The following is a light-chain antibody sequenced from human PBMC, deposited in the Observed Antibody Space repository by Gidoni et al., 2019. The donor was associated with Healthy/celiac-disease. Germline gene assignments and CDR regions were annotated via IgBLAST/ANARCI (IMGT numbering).Light chain of an antibody. V-gene: IGKV1-8*01. CDR1: QGSSSY. CDR3: QQCYSYPLT. J-gene: IGKJ1*01. CDR2: AAS. Sequence: AIRITQSPSSLPASTGDRVTITCRASQGSSSYLAWDQQKPGKAPKLLIYAASTLQSGVPSRFRGSGSGTDFTLTISCLQSEDFATYYCQQCYSYPLTFGQGTKVEIK.